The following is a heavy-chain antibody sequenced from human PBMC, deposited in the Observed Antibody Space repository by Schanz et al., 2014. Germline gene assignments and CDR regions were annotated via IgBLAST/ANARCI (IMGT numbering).Heavy chain of an antibody. Sequence: EVQLLESGGGLAQPGGSLKLSCAASGLIFSNYVMRWVRQAPGKALEWVSDIGNGGVTIYYADSVKGRFTISRDKSKSPLYLQMNSQRAEDTAVYDCGRSEDSVFDYWAQGTLVTVSS. J-gene: IGHJ4*02. CDR2: IGNGGVTI. CDR3: GRSEDSVFDY. D-gene: IGHD1-26*01. V-gene: IGHV3-23*01. CDR1: GLIFSNYV.